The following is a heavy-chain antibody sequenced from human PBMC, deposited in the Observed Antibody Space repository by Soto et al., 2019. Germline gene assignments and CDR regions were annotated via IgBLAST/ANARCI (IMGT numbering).Heavy chain of an antibody. J-gene: IGHJ5*02. CDR1: GYSFTSYW. CDR3: ARTRTRYSSSWYNWFDP. V-gene: IGHV5-51*01. CDR2: IYPGDSDT. Sequence: PGESLKISCKGSGYSFTSYWIGWVRQMPGKGLEWMGIIYPGDSDTRYGPSFQGQVTISADKSISTAYLQWSSLKASDTAMYYCARTRTRYSSSWYNWFDPWGQGTLVTVSS. D-gene: IGHD6-13*01.